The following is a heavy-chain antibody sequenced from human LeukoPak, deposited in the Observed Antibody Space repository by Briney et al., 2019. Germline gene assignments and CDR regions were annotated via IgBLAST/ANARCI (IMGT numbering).Heavy chain of an antibody. V-gene: IGHV3-23*01. CDR1: GFTVSSNY. Sequence: GGSLRLSCAASGFTVSSNYMSWVRQAPGKGLEWVSGISGSGVSTYHADSVKGRFTISRDNSKNTVYLQMNSLRAEDTAVYYCAKIGNYYGSGSYPDYWGQGTLVTVSS. J-gene: IGHJ4*02. CDR2: ISGSGVST. D-gene: IGHD3-10*01. CDR3: AKIGNYYGSGSYPDY.